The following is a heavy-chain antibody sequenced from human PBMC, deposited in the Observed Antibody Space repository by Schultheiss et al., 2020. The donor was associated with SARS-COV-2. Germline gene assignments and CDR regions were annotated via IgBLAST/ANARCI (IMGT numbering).Heavy chain of an antibody. D-gene: IGHD3-22*01. Sequence: ASVKVSCKASGYTFTGYYMHWVRQAPGQGLEWMGWINPNSGGTNYAQKFQGRVTMTRDTSISTAYMELSRLRSDDTAVYYCARDIDYYDSLGLFDIWGQGTLVTVSS. V-gene: IGHV1-2*02. CDR3: ARDIDYYDSLGLFDI. J-gene: IGHJ4*02. CDR1: GYTFTGYY. CDR2: INPNSGGT.